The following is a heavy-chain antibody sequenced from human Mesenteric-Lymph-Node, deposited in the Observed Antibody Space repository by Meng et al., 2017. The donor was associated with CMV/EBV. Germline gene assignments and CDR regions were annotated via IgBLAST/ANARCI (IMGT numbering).Heavy chain of an antibody. CDR1: GFTFANYE. CDR2: ISTSGSTI. D-gene: IGHD7-27*01. V-gene: IGHV3-48*03. CDR3: ARDGAKAGDYYCDY. Sequence: GGSLRLSCTASGFTFANYEMNWVRQAPGKGLEWIAYISTSGSTIYYADSVKGRFIISRDDAENSVYLQMNSLRAEDTAVYYCARDGAKAGDYYCDYWGQGTLVTVSS. J-gene: IGHJ4*02.